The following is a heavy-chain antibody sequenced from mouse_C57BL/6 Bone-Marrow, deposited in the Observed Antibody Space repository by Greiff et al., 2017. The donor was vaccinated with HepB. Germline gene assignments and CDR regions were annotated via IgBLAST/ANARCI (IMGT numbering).Heavy chain of an antibody. CDR3: TRRRITTVVAPYYYAVDY. J-gene: IGHJ4*01. CDR1: GYTFTDYE. Sequence: VQLQQSGAELVRPGASVTLSCKASGYTFTDYEMHWVKQTPVHGLEWIGAIDPETGGTAYNQKFKGKAILTADKSSSTAYMELRSLTSEDSAVYYCTRRRITTVVAPYYYAVDYWGQGTSVTVSS. D-gene: IGHD1-1*01. V-gene: IGHV1-15*01. CDR2: IDPETGGT.